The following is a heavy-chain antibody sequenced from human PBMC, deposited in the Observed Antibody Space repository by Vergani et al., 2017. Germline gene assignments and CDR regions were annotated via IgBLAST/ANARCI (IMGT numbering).Heavy chain of an antibody. CDR3: ARLXGRDSSGSKYFDY. D-gene: IGHD3-22*01. Sequence: EVQLVQSGAEVKKPGESVKISCQISGYRFTNYWIGWVRQMPGKGLEWMGIIHPADSDTRYSPSFQGQVTISVDKSISTAYLQRSSLRASDSAMYYCARLXGRDSSGSKYFDYWGQGTLVTVSS. CDR2: IHPADSDT. CDR1: GYRFTNYW. J-gene: IGHJ4*02. V-gene: IGHV5-51*01.